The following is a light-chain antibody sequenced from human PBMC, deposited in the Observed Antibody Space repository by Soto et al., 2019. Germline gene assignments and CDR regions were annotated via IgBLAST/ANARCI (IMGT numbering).Light chain of an antibody. CDR2: GAS. Sequence: ETMMTQSPGTLSLSPGERATLSCRASQSVTSNYLAWYQQKPGQAPRLLVYGASSRATGISDRFSGSGSGTDFTLTISRLEPEDFAVYYCQHYVSPPITFGQGTRLEIK. V-gene: IGKV3-20*01. CDR3: QHYVSPPIT. CDR1: QSVTSNY. J-gene: IGKJ5*01.